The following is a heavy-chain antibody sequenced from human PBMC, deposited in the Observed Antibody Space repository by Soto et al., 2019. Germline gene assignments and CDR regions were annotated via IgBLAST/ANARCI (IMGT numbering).Heavy chain of an antibody. CDR1: GFTVSSNY. CDR2: IYSGGST. V-gene: IGHV3-66*01. CDR3: ARDLGPAMGWFDP. J-gene: IGHJ5*02. Sequence: GGSLRLSCAASGFTVSSNYMSWVRQAPGKGLEWVSVIYSGGSTYYADSVKGRFTISRDNSKNTLYLQMNSLRAEDTAVYYCARDLGPAMGWFDPWGQGTLVTVSS. D-gene: IGHD2-2*01.